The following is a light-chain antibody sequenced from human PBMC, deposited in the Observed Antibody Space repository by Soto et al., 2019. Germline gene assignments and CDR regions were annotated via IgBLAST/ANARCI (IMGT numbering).Light chain of an antibody. CDR1: SSNIGNNY. J-gene: IGLJ3*02. Sequence: QSALTQPHSVSAAPGQKVTLSCSGSSSNIGNNYVSWYQQLPGTAPKLLIYENNKRPSGIPGRFSGFKSGTSATLGITGLQTGDEADYYCGTWDSSLSRVFGGGTKVTVL. CDR3: GTWDSSLSRV. CDR2: ENN. V-gene: IGLV1-51*02.